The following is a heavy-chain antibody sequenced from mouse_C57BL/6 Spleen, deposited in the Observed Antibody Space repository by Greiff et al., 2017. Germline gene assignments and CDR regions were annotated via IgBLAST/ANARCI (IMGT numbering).Heavy chain of an antibody. CDR1: GFSLTSYG. CDR3: ARKGSSIPLGAMDY. V-gene: IGHV2-2*01. CDR2: IWSGGST. J-gene: IGHJ4*01. Sequence: VQLQQSGPGLVQPSQSLSITCTVSGFSLTSYGVHWVRQSPGKGLEWLGVIWSGGSTDYNAAFISRLSISKDNSKSQVFFKLNSLQADDTAIYYCARKGSSIPLGAMDYWGQGTSVTVSS. D-gene: IGHD1-1*01.